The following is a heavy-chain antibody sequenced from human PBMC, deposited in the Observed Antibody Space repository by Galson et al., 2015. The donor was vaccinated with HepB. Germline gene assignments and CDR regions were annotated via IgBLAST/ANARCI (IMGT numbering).Heavy chain of an antibody. Sequence: SLRLSCAASGFSFGSYGMHWVRQAPGKGLEWVAHIRYDGTNTYYSDSVKGRFTISRDNSKNMLYLQMNSLRAEDAAVYYCARDRIAARPNRFAPWGQGTLVTASS. D-gene: IGHD6-25*01. CDR1: GFSFGSYG. CDR2: IRYDGTNT. CDR3: ARDRIAARPNRFAP. V-gene: IGHV3-33*01. J-gene: IGHJ5*02.